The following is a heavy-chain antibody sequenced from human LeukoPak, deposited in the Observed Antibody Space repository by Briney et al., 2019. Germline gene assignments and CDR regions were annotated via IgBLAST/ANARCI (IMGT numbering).Heavy chain of an antibody. CDR1: GGSFSGYY. CDR3: ARAPLLIGAFDI. CDR2: INHSGST. D-gene: IGHD2-15*01. V-gene: IGHV4-34*01. Sequence: SETLSLTCAVYGGSFSGYYWSWIRQPPGKGLEWIGEINHSGSTNYNPSLKSRVTISVDTSKNQFSLKLSSVAAADTAVYYCARAPLLIGAFDIWGRGTMVTVSS. J-gene: IGHJ3*02.